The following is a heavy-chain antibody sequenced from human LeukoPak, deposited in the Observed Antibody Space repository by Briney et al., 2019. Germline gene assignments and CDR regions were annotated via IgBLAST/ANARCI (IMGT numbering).Heavy chain of an antibody. D-gene: IGHD3-22*01. CDR2: INHSGST. CDR1: GGSFSGYY. Sequence: PSETLSLTCAVYGGSFSGYYWSWIRQPPGKGLEWIGEINHSGSTNYNPSLKSRVTISVDTSKNQFSLKLSSVTAADTAVYYCARGATYYYGRSGYSFFFQHWGQGTLVTVSS. V-gene: IGHV4-34*01. CDR3: ARGATYYYGRSGYSFFFQH. J-gene: IGHJ1*01.